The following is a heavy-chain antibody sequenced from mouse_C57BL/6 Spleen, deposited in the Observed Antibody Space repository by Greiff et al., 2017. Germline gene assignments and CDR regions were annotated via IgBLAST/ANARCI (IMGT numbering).Heavy chain of an antibody. V-gene: IGHV1-52*01. CDR1: GYTFTSYW. Sequence: QVQLKQPGAELVRPGSSVKLSCKASGYTFTSYWMHWVKQRPIQGLEWIGNIDPSDSETHYNQKFKDKATLTVDKSSSTAYMQLSSLTSEDSAVYYCARVKEDYFDYWGQGTTLTVSS. J-gene: IGHJ2*01. CDR2: IDPSDSET. CDR3: ARVKEDYFDY.